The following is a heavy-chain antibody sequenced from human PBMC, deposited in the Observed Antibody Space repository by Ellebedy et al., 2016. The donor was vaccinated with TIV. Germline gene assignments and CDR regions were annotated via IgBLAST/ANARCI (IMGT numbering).Heavy chain of an antibody. Sequence: MPSETLSLTCTVSGGSISSYYWSWIRQPPGKGLEWIGYIYYSGSTNYNPSLKGRVTISVDTSKNQFSLKLSSVTAADTAVYYCAGMVRGVITKLDYWGQGTLVTVSS. J-gene: IGHJ4*02. D-gene: IGHD3-10*01. CDR2: IYYSGST. CDR3: AGMVRGVITKLDY. V-gene: IGHV4-59*01. CDR1: GGSISSYY.